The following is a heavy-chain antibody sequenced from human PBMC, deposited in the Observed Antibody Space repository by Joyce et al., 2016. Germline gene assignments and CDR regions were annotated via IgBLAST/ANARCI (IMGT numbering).Heavy chain of an antibody. V-gene: IGHV1-69*01. Sequence: QVQLVQSGAEVKKPGSSVKVSCKASGGTFSSLAISWVRQAPGQGLVWMGGISPILATANYAKKLQGRVTITADESTSTADMELSSLRSEDTAVYYCASPATADSYFYRMDVWGQGTTVTVSS. CDR2: ISPILATA. CDR1: GGTFSSLA. J-gene: IGHJ6*02. CDR3: ASPATADSYFYRMDV. D-gene: IGHD2-21*01.